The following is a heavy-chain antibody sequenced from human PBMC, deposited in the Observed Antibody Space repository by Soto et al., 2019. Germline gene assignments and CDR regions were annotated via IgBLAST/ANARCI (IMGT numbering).Heavy chain of an antibody. V-gene: IGHV1-18*01. Sequence: ASVKVSCKASSYTSTTYGISWVRQAPGQGLEWMGWIGVHSGNTNYAQKVQDRVTMTTDTSTNTAYMELRSLRSDDTAVYYCARWIRGNYYDSGSYRVQKYFDSWGQGTLGTASS. CDR3: ARWIRGNYYDSGSYRVQKYFDS. D-gene: IGHD3-10*01. J-gene: IGHJ4*01. CDR2: IGVHSGNT. CDR1: SYTSTTYG.